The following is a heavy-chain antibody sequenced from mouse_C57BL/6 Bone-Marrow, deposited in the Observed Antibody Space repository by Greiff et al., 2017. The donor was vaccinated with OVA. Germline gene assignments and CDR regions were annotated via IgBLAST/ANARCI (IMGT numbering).Heavy chain of an antibody. Sequence: EVQLQQSGPELVKPGASVKIPCKASGYTFTDYNMDWVKQSHGKSLEWIGDINPNNGGTFYNQKFKGKATLTVDKSSSTAYMELRSLTSEDTAVYYCARWGVTTWDWYVDVWGTGTTVTVSS. V-gene: IGHV1-18*01. CDR1: GYTFTDYN. CDR3: ARWGVTTWDWYVDV. J-gene: IGHJ1*03. D-gene: IGHD2-2*01. CDR2: INPNNGGT.